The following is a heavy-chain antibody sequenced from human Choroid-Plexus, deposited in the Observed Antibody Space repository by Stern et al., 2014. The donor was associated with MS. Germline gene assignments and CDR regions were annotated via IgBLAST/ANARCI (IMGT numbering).Heavy chain of an antibody. CDR3: AKDRQYLTYFFDH. V-gene: IGHV3-30*18. J-gene: IGHJ5*02. CDR1: GFTFGSCA. D-gene: IGHD2/OR15-2a*01. Sequence: QVQLQESGGGVVQPGRPLRLSCVASGFTFGSCAMHWVRQAPGKGLEWVAGVSYDGSNKYYADSVKGRFTISRDNSQNTLYKQMSSLRPEDTAVYYCAKDRQYLTYFFDHWGQGSLVTVSS. CDR2: VSYDGSNK.